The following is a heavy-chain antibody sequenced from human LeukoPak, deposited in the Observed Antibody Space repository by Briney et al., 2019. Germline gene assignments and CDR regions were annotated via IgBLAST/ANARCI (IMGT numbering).Heavy chain of an antibody. CDR1: GGSISSGTYS. V-gene: IGHV4-30-2*01. D-gene: IGHD3-9*01. CDR2: VYHSGSA. J-gene: IGHJ5*02. CDR3: AREDYDILTARYSWLDP. Sequence: SETLSLTCAVSGGSISSGTYSWSWIRQPPGKGLEWIGCVYHSGSAYYNPSLKSRVTISVDTFKNQFSLELSSVTAADTAVYFCAREDYDILTARYSWLDPWGQGTLVTVSS.